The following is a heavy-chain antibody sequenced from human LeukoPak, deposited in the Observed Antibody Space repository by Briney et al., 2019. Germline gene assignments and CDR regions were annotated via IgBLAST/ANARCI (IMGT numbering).Heavy chain of an antibody. Sequence: GASVKVSCKASGYTFTAYYIHWVRQAPGQGLEWMGIINPSGGSTSYAQKFQGRVTMTRDTSTSTVYMEVSSLRSEDTAVYYCARDPPLVSSGSYYAAYYFDYWGQGTLVTVSS. CDR1: GYTFTAYY. V-gene: IGHV1-46*01. CDR3: ARDPPLVSSGSYYAAYYFDY. J-gene: IGHJ4*02. CDR2: INPSGGST. D-gene: IGHD1-26*01.